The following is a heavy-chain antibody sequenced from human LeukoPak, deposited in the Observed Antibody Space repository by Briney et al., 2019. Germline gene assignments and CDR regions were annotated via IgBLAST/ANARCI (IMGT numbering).Heavy chain of an antibody. Sequence: ASVKVSCKASGYTFTGYYMHWVRQAPGQGLEWVGWINPNSGGTNYAQKFQGRVTMTRDTSISTAYMELSRLRSDDTAVYYCAREVGGSGWYDYWGQGTLVTVSS. J-gene: IGHJ4*02. CDR3: AREVGGSGWYDY. D-gene: IGHD6-19*01. CDR1: GYTFTGYY. V-gene: IGHV1-2*02. CDR2: INPNSGGT.